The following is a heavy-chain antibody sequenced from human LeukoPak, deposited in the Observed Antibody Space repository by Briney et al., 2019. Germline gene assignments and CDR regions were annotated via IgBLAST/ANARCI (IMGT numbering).Heavy chain of an antibody. CDR1: GYTFTSYG. J-gene: IGHJ4*02. CDR2: ISAYNGNT. CDR3: ARDRYLDRSRVVITAGADY. D-gene: IGHD3-22*01. V-gene: IGHV1-18*01. Sequence: GASVKVSCKASGYTFTSYGISWVRQAPGQGLEWMGWISAYNGNTNYAQKLQGRVTMTTDTSTSTAYMELRSLRSDDTAVYYCARDRYLDRSRVVITAGADYWGQGTLVTVSS.